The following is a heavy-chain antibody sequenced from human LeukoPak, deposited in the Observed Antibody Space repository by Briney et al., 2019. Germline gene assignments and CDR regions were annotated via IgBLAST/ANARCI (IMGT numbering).Heavy chain of an antibody. CDR3: ARDPNWFDY. Sequence: GGSLTLSCAASGFTCSTHSMNWVRQAPGKGLEWVSSMDSSSGYIYYADSVKGRFTMSRDNAKNSLYLQMNSLTVEDTAVYYCARDPNWFDYWGQGTLVTVSS. CDR1: GFTCSTHS. J-gene: IGHJ4*02. D-gene: IGHD7-27*01. V-gene: IGHV3-21*01. CDR2: MDSSSGYI.